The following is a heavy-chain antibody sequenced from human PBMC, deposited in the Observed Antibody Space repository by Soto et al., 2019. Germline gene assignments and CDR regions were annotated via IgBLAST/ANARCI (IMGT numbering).Heavy chain of an antibody. J-gene: IGHJ4*02. V-gene: IGHV3-21*01. CDR1: GFTFSTYT. Sequence: PGGSLRLSCAASGFTFSTYTMNWVRQAPGKGLEWVSSISSSSSYIYYADSVKGRFTISRDNAKNSLYLQMNSLRAEDTAVYYCARDLDDIVVVTAALNYWGQGTLVTVSS. CDR3: ARDLDDIVVVTAALNY. D-gene: IGHD2-2*01. CDR2: ISSSSSYI.